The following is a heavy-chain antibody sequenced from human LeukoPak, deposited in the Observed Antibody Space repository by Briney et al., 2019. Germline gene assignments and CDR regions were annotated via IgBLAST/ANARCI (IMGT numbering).Heavy chain of an antibody. D-gene: IGHD3-10*01. CDR3: AGVWFGELFSSYNWFDP. Sequence: SSETLSLTCAVYGGSFSGYYWSWIRQPPGKGLEWIGEINHSGSTYYNPSLKSRVTISVDTSKNQFSLKLSSVTAADTAVYYCAGVWFGELFSSYNWFDPWGQGTLVTVSS. CDR2: INHSGST. CDR1: GGSFSGYY. J-gene: IGHJ5*02. V-gene: IGHV4-34*01.